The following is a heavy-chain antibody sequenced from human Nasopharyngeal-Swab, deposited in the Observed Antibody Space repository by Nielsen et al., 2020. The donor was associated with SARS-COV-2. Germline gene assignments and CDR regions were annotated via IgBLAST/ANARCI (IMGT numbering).Heavy chain of an antibody. Sequence: GESLKISCAATGFTFGNYGMTWVRQPPGKGLEWVSAISGGGGGTYYADSVKGRFTISRDNSRRTLYLQMKSLRAEDMAVYYCAKEEASYDFWSGYVTNYYYNGMDVWGQGTTVTVSS. CDR3: AKEEASYDFWSGYVTNYYYNGMDV. CDR2: ISGGGGGT. V-gene: IGHV3-23*01. CDR1: GFTFGNYG. J-gene: IGHJ6*02. D-gene: IGHD3-3*01.